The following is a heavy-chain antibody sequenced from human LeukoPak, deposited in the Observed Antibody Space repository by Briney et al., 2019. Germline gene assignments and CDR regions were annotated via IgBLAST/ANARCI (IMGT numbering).Heavy chain of an antibody. CDR1: GFTFKKYW. CDR3: ARAGIAAAGPDY. J-gene: IGHJ4*02. Sequence: GESLRLSCAASGFTFKKYWMNWVRQVPGKGLECLANIKEDGSETYYADSVKGRFTISRDNAKNSLYLQMNSLRAEDTAVYYCARAGIAAAGPDYWGQGTLVTVSS. V-gene: IGHV3-7*04. CDR2: IKEDGSET. D-gene: IGHD6-13*01.